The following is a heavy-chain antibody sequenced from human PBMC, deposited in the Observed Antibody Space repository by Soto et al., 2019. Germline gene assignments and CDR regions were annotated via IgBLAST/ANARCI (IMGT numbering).Heavy chain of an antibody. D-gene: IGHD2-2*01. CDR1: GGSFSGYY. CDR3: ARDSPAPQGMDV. J-gene: IGHJ6*02. Sequence: KPSETLSLTCAVYGGSFSGYYWSWIRQPPGNGLEWFGEINHSGSTNYNPSLESRVTISVDTSNNQFSLKLSSVTAADTAVYYCARDSPAPQGMDVCGQGTTVTVSS. V-gene: IGHV4-34*01. CDR2: INHSGST.